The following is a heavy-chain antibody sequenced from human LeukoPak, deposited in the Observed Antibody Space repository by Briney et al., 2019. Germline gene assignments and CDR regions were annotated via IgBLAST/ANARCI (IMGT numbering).Heavy chain of an antibody. CDR2: IDPNSGGA. Sequence: ASVKVSCKASGYIFTGYYMHWVRQAPGQGLEWMGWIDPNSGGADYAQKFQGRVTMTRDKSISTAYMALSRLRSDDTAMYYCATGPPEYCSGGTCYSGRNWIDPWGQGTLVTVSS. CDR1: GYIFTGYY. D-gene: IGHD2-15*01. V-gene: IGHV1-2*02. CDR3: ATGPPEYCSGGTCYSGRNWIDP. J-gene: IGHJ5*02.